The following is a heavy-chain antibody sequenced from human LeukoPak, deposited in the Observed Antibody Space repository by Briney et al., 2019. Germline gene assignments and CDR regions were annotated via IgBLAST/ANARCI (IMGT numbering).Heavy chain of an antibody. Sequence: PGGSLRLSCAASGFTFSSYAMHWVRQAPGKGLEWVSVIYSGGSTYYADSVKGRFTISRDNSKNTLYLQMNSLRAEDTAVYYCARAQPIAATYYFDYWGQGTLVTVSS. CDR3: ARAQPIAATYYFDY. V-gene: IGHV3-66*01. J-gene: IGHJ4*02. CDR2: IYSGGST. D-gene: IGHD6-6*01. CDR1: GFTFSSYA.